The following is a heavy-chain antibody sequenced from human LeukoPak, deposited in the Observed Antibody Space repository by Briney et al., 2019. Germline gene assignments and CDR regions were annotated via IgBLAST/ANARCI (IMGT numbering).Heavy chain of an antibody. CDR3: AREVYDGVLDY. CDR2: IKQDGSGK. CDR1: GFTFSSYW. V-gene: IGHV3-7*01. Sequence: GGSLRLSCAASGFTFSSYWMSWVRQAPGKGLEWVANIKQDGSGKYYVDSVKGRFTISRDNAKNSLYLQMNSLRAVDTAVYYCAREVYDGVLDYWGQGTLVTVSS. J-gene: IGHJ4*02. D-gene: IGHD3-3*01.